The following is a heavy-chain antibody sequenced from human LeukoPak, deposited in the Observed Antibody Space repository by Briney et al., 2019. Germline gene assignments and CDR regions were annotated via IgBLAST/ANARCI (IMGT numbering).Heavy chain of an antibody. CDR1: GYTFTVYY. CDR2: IIPIFGTA. Sequence: SVKVSCKASGYTFTVYYMRWVRQAPGQGLEWMGGIIPIFGTANYAQKFQGRVTITANESTSTAYMELSSLRSEDTAVYYCARDRSSSWYWSLGAFDIWGQGTMVTVSS. V-gene: IGHV1-69*13. J-gene: IGHJ3*02. D-gene: IGHD6-13*01. CDR3: ARDRSSSWYWSLGAFDI.